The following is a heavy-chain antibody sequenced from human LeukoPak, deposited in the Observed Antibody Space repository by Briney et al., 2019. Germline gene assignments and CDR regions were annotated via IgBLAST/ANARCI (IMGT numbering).Heavy chain of an antibody. CDR3: ANLAITIFGVVTENYYYYYMDV. Sequence: PGGSLRLSCAASGFTFSSYGMHWVRQAPGKGLEWVAFIRYDGSNKYYADSVKGRFTISRDNSKNTLYLQMNSLRAEDTAVYYRANLAITIFGVVTENYYYYYMDVWGKGTTVTVSS. D-gene: IGHD3-3*01. CDR2: IRYDGSNK. J-gene: IGHJ6*03. CDR1: GFTFSSYG. V-gene: IGHV3-30*02.